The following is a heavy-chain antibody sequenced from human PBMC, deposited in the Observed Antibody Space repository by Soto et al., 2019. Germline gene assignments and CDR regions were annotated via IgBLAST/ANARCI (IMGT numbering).Heavy chain of an antibody. V-gene: IGHV1-2*02. D-gene: IGHD3-3*01. CDR1: GYTFAGHY. J-gene: IGHJ5*02. CDR2: MNAHSGGT. CDR3: ASGRNLEWLFHHNWFDP. Sequence: ASVKVSCKASGYTFAGHYMHWVRQAPGKGLEWMGWMNAHSGGTKYALKFQGRVTMTRDTSISTAYMELSSLRSDDTAVYYCASGRNLEWLFHHNWFDPWGQGTLVTVSS.